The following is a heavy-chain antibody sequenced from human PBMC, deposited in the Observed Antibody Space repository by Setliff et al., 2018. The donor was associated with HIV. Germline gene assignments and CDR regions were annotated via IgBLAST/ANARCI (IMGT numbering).Heavy chain of an antibody. D-gene: IGHD3-22*01. V-gene: IGHV3-7*03. CDR2: IKQDGSEK. CDR1: GFTFSSYW. CDR3: ARKYYYDSSGYYSFDY. Sequence: LRLSCAASGFTFSSYWMSWVRQAPGKGLEWVANIKQDGSEKFYMDSVKGRFIISRDNAKNSSYLHMNNLRVEDTAVYYCARKYYYDSSGYYSFDYWGQGALVTVSS. J-gene: IGHJ4*02.